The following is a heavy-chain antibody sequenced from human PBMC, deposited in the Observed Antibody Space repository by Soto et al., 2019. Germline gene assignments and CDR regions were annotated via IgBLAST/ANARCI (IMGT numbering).Heavy chain of an antibody. D-gene: IGHD6-19*01. CDR2: ISGSGGST. V-gene: IGHV3-23*01. CDR1: GFTFSSYA. Sequence: PGGSLRLSCAASGFTFSSYAMSWVRQAPGKGLEWVSAISGSGGSTYYADSVKGRFTISRDNAENSVYLQMSSLRGEDTAMYYCARYSGWYSYNWFDPWGQGTLVSVSS. CDR3: ARYSGWYSYNWFDP. J-gene: IGHJ5*02.